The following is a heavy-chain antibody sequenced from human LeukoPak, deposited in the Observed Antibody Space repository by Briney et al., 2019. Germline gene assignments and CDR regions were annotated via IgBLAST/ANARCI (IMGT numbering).Heavy chain of an antibody. V-gene: IGHV1-69*13. D-gene: IGHD2-15*01. CDR1: GGTFSSYA. CDR3: ARGYCSGGSCYSVENWFDP. J-gene: IGHJ5*02. Sequence: GASVKVSCKASGGTFSSYAISWVRQAPGQGLEWMGGIIPIFGTANYAQKFQGRVTITPDESTSTAYMELSSLRSEDTAVYYCARGYCSGGSCYSVENWFDPWGQGTLVTVSS. CDR2: IIPIFGTA.